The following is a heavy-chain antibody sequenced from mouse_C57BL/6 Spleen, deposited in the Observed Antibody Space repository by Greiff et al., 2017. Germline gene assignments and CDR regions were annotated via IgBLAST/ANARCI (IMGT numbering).Heavy chain of an antibody. J-gene: IGHJ1*03. CDR2: INPNNGGT. Sequence: VQLQQSGPELVKPGASVKISCKASGYTFTDYYMNWVKQSHGKSLEWIGDINPNNGGTSYNQKFKGKATLTVDKSSSTAYMELRSLTSEDSAVYYCARRAFITTVVDWYFDVWGTGTTVTVSS. V-gene: IGHV1-26*01. CDR3: ARRAFITTVVDWYFDV. CDR1: GYTFTDYY. D-gene: IGHD1-1*01.